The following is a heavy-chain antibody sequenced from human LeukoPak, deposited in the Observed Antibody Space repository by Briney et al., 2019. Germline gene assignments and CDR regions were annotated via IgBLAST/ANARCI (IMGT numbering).Heavy chain of an antibody. V-gene: IGHV4-31*03. Sequence: SQTLSLTCTVSGGSIRSGDYSWNWIRQHPGKGLEWIGYIYYSGSTYYNPSLTSRVTMSVDTSKNQFSLKLSSVTAADTAIYYCARDHTETSSLNFRNYYYYGMDIWGQGTTVIVSS. CDR2: IYYSGST. D-gene: IGHD4-11*01. J-gene: IGHJ6*02. CDR1: GGSIRSGDYS. CDR3: ARDHTETSSLNFRNYYYYGMDI.